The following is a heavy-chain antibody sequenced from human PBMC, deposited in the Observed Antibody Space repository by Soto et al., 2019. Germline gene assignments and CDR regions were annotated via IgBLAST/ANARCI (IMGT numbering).Heavy chain of an antibody. CDR3: ARAFTPLAYCGGDCYSAYFQH. Sequence: SVKVSCKASGGTFSSYAISWVRQAPGQGLEWMGGIIPIFGTANYAQKFQGRVTITADESTSTAYMELSSLRSEDTAVYYCARAFTPLAYCGGDCYSAYFQHWGQGTLVTVSS. D-gene: IGHD2-21*02. CDR1: GGTFSSYA. V-gene: IGHV1-69*13. J-gene: IGHJ1*01. CDR2: IIPIFGTA.